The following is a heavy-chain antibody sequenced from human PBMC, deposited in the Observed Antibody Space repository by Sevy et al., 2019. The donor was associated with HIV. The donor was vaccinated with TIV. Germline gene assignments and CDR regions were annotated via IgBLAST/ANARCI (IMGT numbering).Heavy chain of an antibody. CDR2: ISWNSGSI. V-gene: IGHV3-9*01. Sequence: GGSLRLSCAASGFTFDDYAMHWVRQAPGKGLELVSGISWNSGSIGYADSVKGRFTISRDNAKNSLYLQMNSLRAEDTALYYCAKGAPYYDSSGYYRTFDYWGQGTLVTVSS. CDR3: AKGAPYYDSSGYYRTFDY. CDR1: GFTFDDYA. J-gene: IGHJ4*02. D-gene: IGHD3-22*01.